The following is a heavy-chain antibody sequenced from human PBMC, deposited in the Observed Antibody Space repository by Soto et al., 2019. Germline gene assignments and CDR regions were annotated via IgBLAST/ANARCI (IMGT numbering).Heavy chain of an antibody. J-gene: IGHJ3*02. CDR2: SIPIFGTA. CDR3: AITSGGYYDSSGYPDAFDI. V-gene: IGHV1-69*06. Sequence: QVQLVQSGAEVKKPGSSVKVSCKASGGTFSSYAISWVRQAPGQGLEWMGGSIPIFGTANYAQKFQGRVTITADKSTSTAYMELSSLRSEDTAVYYCAITSGGYYDSSGYPDAFDIWGQGTMYTVSS. D-gene: IGHD3-22*01. CDR1: GGTFSSYA.